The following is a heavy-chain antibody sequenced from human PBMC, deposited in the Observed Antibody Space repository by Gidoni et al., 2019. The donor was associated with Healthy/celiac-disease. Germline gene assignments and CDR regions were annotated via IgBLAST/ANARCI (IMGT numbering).Heavy chain of an antibody. D-gene: IGHD3-22*01. J-gene: IGHJ6*02. CDR3: TTGGRYYDSSGYYLHYYYYGMDV. CDR1: GFTFRTAW. V-gene: IGHV3-15*07. Sequence: EVQLVVSGGGLVKPGGSLRLSCAASGFTFRTAWMTWVPRAPGKGLEWVGRIKSKTDGGTTDDAAPVKGRFTSSRDDSKNTLYLQMNSLKTEDTAVYYCTTGGRYYDSSGYYLHYYYYGMDVWGQGTTVTVSS. CDR2: IKSKTDGGTT.